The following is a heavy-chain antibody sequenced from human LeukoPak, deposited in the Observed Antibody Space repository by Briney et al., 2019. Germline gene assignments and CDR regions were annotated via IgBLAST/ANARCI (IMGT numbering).Heavy chain of an antibody. V-gene: IGHV4-59*08. J-gene: IGHJ3*02. CDR2: IYYSGTT. CDR1: GGSISGLY. CDR3: ARHVMRKHPGGSSSTHAFDT. D-gene: IGHD3-16*01. Sequence: SETLSLTCTVSGGSISGLYWSWIRQPPGKGLEWIGFIYYSGTTSYNPSLKSRVTIAIDTSSNQFSLRVRSVTAADTAVYYCARHVMRKHPGGSSSTHAFDTWGHGTRVTVSS.